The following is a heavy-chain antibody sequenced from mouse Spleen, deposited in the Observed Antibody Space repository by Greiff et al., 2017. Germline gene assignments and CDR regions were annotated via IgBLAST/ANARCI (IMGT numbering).Heavy chain of an antibody. Sequence: VQLKESGPELVKPGASVKISCKASGYSFTGYYMNWVKQSPEKSLEWIGEINPSTGGTTYNQKFKAKATLTVDKSSSTAYMQLKSLTSEDSAVYYCARPTTVVARDYWYFDVWGAGTTVTVSS. CDR2: INPSTGGT. J-gene: IGHJ1*01. V-gene: IGHV1-42*01. CDR3: ARPTTVVARDYWYFDV. CDR1: GYSFTGYY. D-gene: IGHD1-1*01.